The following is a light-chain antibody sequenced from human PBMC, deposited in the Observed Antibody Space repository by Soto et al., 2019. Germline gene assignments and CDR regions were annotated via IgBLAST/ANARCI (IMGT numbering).Light chain of an antibody. CDR2: WAP. CDR3: QQYYSTPIT. Sequence: DIVMTQSPDSLAVSLGERATINCKSSQSVLYSSNNKKYLAWYQQKPGQPPKLLIYWAPTRESGVPDRFSGSGSGTDFTLTISSLQAEDVAVYYCQQYYSTPITFGQGTRLEIQ. CDR1: QSVLYSSNNKKY. J-gene: IGKJ5*01. V-gene: IGKV4-1*01.